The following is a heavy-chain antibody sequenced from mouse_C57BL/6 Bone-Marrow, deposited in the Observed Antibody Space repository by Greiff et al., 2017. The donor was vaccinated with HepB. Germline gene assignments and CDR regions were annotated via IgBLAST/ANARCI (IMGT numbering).Heavy chain of an antibody. Sequence: QVHVKQPVAELVRPGSSVKLSCKASGYTFTSYWLHWVKQRPIQGLEWIGNIDPSDSETHYNQKFKDKATLTVDKSSSTAYMQLSSLTSEDSAVYYCASDYYGSTMDYWGQGTSVTVSS. CDR2: IDPSDSET. J-gene: IGHJ4*01. D-gene: IGHD1-1*01. CDR1: GYTFTSYW. V-gene: IGHV1-52*01. CDR3: ASDYYGSTMDY.